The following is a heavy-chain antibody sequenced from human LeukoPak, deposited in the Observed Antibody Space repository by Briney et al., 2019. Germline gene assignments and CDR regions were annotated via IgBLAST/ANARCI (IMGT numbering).Heavy chain of an antibody. CDR1: GFTFSRSA. CDR2: FSASGGTT. D-gene: IGHD1-26*01. Sequence: GGSLRLSCAASGFTFSRSAMNWVLQAPGKGLEWVSSFSASGGTTYYADSVKGRFTISRDNSKNTLSVQMNSLRAEDTAVYYCAKANYSGSYYFDSWGQGTLVTVSS. CDR3: AKANYSGSYYFDS. J-gene: IGHJ4*02. V-gene: IGHV3-23*01.